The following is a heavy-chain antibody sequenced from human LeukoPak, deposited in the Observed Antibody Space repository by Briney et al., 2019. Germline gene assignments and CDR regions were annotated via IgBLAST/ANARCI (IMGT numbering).Heavy chain of an antibody. J-gene: IGHJ3*02. CDR1: GGTFSSYA. Sequence: SAKVSCKASGGTFSSYAISWVRQAPGQGLEWMGGIIPIFGTANYAQKFQGRVTITADKSTSTAYMELSSLRSEDTAVYYCASGPDTAMVPDAFDIWGQGTMVTVSS. D-gene: IGHD5-18*01. CDR2: IIPIFGTA. V-gene: IGHV1-69*06. CDR3: ASGPDTAMVPDAFDI.